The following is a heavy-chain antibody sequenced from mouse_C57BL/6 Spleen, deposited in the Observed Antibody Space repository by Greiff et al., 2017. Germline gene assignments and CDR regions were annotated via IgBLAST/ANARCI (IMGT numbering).Heavy chain of an antibody. J-gene: IGHJ3*01. Sequence: EVKLVESGGGLVKPGGSLKLSCAASGFTFSSYAMSWVRQPPGKRLEWVATISDGGSTNYYPDTVKGRVTISSYNANHNMYLQMSHLRSEDTARYYCASYCSFAYWGQGTLVTVSA. CDR2: ISDGGSTN. CDR3: ASYCSFAY. V-gene: IGHV5-4*03. CDR1: GFTFSSYA. D-gene: IGHD2-1*01.